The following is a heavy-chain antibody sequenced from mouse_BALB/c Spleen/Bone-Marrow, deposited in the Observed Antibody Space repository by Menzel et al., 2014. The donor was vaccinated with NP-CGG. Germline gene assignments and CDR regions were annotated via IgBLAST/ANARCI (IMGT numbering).Heavy chain of an antibody. CDR1: GFSLTSYG. D-gene: IGHD2-14*01. V-gene: IGHV2-2*02. CDR2: IGSGGST. J-gene: IGHJ4*01. CDR3: ARMDRSSYAMDY. Sequence: VKLVESGPGLVQPSQSLSIPCTVSGFSLTSYGLHWVRQSPGKGLEWLGVIGSGGSTDYNAAFKSRLSISKDNSKSQVFFKMNSLQPNDTAIYYCARMDRSSYAMDYWGQGTSVTVSS.